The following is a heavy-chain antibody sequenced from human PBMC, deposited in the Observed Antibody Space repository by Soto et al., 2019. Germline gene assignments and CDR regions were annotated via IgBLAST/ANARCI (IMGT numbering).Heavy chain of an antibody. CDR1: GYTFTSYG. CDR3: ARDRGSYALDY. D-gene: IGHD1-26*01. CDR2: ISTYNGNT. Sequence: QVQLVQSGAEVKKPGASVKVSCKASGYTFTSYGIIWVRQAPGQGLEWMGWISTYNGNTHYAQKHQGRVTMPTDSSTSTAYIELSRLRSDDTAVYYCARDRGSYALDYWAQGTLVTVSS. V-gene: IGHV1-18*01. J-gene: IGHJ4*02.